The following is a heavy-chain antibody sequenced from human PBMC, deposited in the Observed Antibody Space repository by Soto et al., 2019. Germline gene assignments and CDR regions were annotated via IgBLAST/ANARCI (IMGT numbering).Heavy chain of an antibody. V-gene: IGHV4-4*02. CDR3: AYSTGWYRHDV. D-gene: IGHD6-19*01. J-gene: IGHJ3*01. CDR1: GDSITNSRW. CDR2: ILHSGET. Sequence: QVQLQESGPGLVKPSGTLSLTCAVSGDSITNSRWWTWVRQPPGKGLEWIGDILHSGETNYNPSLKSRVFISVDKSQNQFSLGVSSVTAADAAVYYCAYSTGWYRHDVWGQGTLVTVSS.